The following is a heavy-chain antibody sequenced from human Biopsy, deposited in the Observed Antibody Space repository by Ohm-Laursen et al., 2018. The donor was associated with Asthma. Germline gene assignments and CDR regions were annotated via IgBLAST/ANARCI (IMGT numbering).Heavy chain of an antibody. Sequence: TLSLTCTVSGASIKTDDHYWSWLRQPLGKGLEWFGFIHYSGSTSYNPSLKGGATISVDTSKNQFSLKLSSVTAADTAVYYCARASVAASSNWFDPWGQGTLVTVSS. V-gene: IGHV4-30-4*01. CDR2: IHYSGST. J-gene: IGHJ5*02. D-gene: IGHD6-19*01. CDR1: GASIKTDDHY. CDR3: ARASVAASSNWFDP.